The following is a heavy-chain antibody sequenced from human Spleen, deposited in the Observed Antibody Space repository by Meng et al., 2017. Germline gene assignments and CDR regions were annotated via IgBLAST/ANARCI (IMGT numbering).Heavy chain of an antibody. D-gene: IGHD5-18*01. CDR1: GYSFTSYW. CDR2: IYPGDSDT. Sequence: GGSLKISCKGSGYSFTSYWIGWVRQMPGKGLEWMGIIYPGDSDTRYSPSFQGQVTISADKSISTAYLQWISLKASDTAMYYFARPKDNDDTAMPIDAFDIWGQGTMVTVSS. J-gene: IGHJ3*02. CDR3: ARPKDNDDTAMPIDAFDI. V-gene: IGHV5-51*01.